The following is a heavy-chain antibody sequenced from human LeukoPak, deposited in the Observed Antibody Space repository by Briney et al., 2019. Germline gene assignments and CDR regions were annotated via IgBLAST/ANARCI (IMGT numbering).Heavy chain of an antibody. CDR1: GFTFSNYW. CDR2: IKTDGSEK. Sequence: GGSLRLSCEGSGFTFSNYWMGWVRQAPGKGLQWVANIKTDGSEKYYVDSVKGRFTISRDNAKNSLYLQMNSLRAEDTAVYYCARLSIAGGSYYFDYWGQGTLVTVSS. J-gene: IGHJ4*02. V-gene: IGHV3-7*01. D-gene: IGHD6-6*01. CDR3: ARLSIAGGSYYFDY.